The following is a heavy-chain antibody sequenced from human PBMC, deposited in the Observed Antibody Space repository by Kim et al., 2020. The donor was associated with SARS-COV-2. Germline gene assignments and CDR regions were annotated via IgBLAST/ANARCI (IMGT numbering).Heavy chain of an antibody. CDR1: GGSISSGDYY. CDR3: AREAGTVVAPYYYYYGMDV. Sequence: SETLSLTCTVSGGSISSGDYYWSWIRQPPGKGLEWIGYIYYSGSTYYNPSLKSRVTISVDTSKNQFSLKLSSVTAADTAVYYCAREAGTVVAPYYYYYGMDVWGQGTTVTVSS. V-gene: IGHV4-30-4*01. J-gene: IGHJ6*02. D-gene: IGHD2-15*01. CDR2: IYYSGST.